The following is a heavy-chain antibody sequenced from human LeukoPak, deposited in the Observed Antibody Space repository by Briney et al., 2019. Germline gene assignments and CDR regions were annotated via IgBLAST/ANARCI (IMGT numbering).Heavy chain of an antibody. J-gene: IGHJ4*02. CDR1: GGSISSYY. CDR3: ARQGQGGSIDY. Sequence: SETLSLTCNVSGGSISSYYWSWIRQPPGKGLEWIGYIYYSGSTNYNPSLKSRVTISVDTSKNQFSLKLSSVTAADTAVYYCARQGQGGSIDYWGQGTLVTVSS. CDR2: IYYSGST. V-gene: IGHV4-59*01. D-gene: IGHD3-16*01.